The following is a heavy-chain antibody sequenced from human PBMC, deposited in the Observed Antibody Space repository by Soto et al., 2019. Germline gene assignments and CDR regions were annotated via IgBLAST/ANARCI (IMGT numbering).Heavy chain of an antibody. CDR3: ARDIGVAAAGTQGFDY. J-gene: IGHJ4*02. V-gene: IGHV1-69*02. D-gene: IGHD6-13*01. CDR1: GGTFSSYT. Sequence: QVQLVQSGAEVKKPGSSVKVSCKASGGTFSSYTISWVRQAPGQGLEWMGRIIPILGIANYAQKFQGRVTITADKSTSTAYMELSRLRSEDTAVYYCARDIGVAAAGTQGFDYWGQGTLVTVSS. CDR2: IIPILGIA.